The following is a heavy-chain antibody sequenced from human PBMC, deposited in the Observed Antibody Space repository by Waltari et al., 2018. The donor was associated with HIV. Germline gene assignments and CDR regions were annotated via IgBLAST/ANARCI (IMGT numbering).Heavy chain of an antibody. J-gene: IGHJ6*02. CDR1: GDHFFGQY. Sequence: QVQLQQWGAGLLKPSETLSLTCAVHGDHFFGQYWSWIRQPPGKGLGWIGEISTSGSAHYNPSLESRVTISLDTSKKQISLNLRSVTAADTAVYYCAGPYSSSPDYYFGMDVWGQGTSVTVSS. CDR2: ISTSGSA. V-gene: IGHV4-34*01. D-gene: IGHD6-6*01. CDR3: AGPYSSSPDYYFGMDV.